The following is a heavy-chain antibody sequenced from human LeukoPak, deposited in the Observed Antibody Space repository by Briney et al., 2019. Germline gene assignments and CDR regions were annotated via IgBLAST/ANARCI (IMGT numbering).Heavy chain of an antibody. CDR3: ARGGGGSYYYYGMDV. Sequence: ASVKVSCKASGYTFTSYDINWVRQATGQGLEWMGRINPNSGGTNYAQKFQGRVTMTRDTSISTAYMELSRLRSDDTAVYYCARGGGGSYYYYGMDVWGQGTTVTVSS. D-gene: IGHD1-26*01. J-gene: IGHJ6*02. CDR1: GYTFTSYD. CDR2: INPNSGGT. V-gene: IGHV1-2*06.